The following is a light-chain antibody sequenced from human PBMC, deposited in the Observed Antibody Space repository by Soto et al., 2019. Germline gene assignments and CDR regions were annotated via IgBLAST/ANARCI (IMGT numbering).Light chain of an antibody. Sequence: EIVLTQSPATLSSSPGERATLFCRASQSVSSFLAWYQQKPGQAPRLLVYDASKRVTGIPARFSGGGSGTDFTLTISSLEPADFAVYFCQQRSNWPLTFGGGTKVEIK. J-gene: IGKJ4*01. V-gene: IGKV3-11*01. CDR2: DAS. CDR3: QQRSNWPLT. CDR1: QSVSSF.